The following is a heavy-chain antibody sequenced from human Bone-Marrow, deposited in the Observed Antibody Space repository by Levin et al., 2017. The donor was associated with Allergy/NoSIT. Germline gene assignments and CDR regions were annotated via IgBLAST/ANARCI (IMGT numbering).Heavy chain of an antibody. J-gene: IGHJ3*02. V-gene: IGHV4-38-2*01. CDR1: GYSLSSGYH. Sequence: TSETLSLTCAVSGYSLSSGYHWGWIRQPPGKGLEWIGTIYHSGSTYYNPSLESRVTISPDTSKNQFSLKLRSVTAADTAVYYCARRRGASSDYSDYGHAFDIWGQGTVVTVSS. CDR2: IYHSGST. D-gene: IGHD5-12*01. CDR3: ARRRGASSDYSDYGHAFDI.